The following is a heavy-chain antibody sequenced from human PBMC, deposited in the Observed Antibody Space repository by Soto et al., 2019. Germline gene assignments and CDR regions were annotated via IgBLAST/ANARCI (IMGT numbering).Heavy chain of an antibody. D-gene: IGHD6-13*01. CDR1: GFTFSNYG. J-gene: IGHJ3*01. V-gene: IGHV3-48*01. Sequence: PGGSLRLSCAASGFTFSNYGMNWVRQAPGKGLEWVSYISPSSSTIYYADSVKGRFTISRENAMNSLYLQMNSLRAEYTAIYYCARAYSSSSGKNAFDFWGQGTMVTVSS. CDR3: ARAYSSSSGKNAFDF. CDR2: ISPSSSTI.